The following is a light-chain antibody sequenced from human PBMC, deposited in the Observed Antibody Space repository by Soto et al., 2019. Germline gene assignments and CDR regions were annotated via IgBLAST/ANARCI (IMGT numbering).Light chain of an antibody. CDR1: SSNIGAGYN. CDR3: QSYDSSLSGWV. J-gene: IGLJ3*02. Sequence: QSVLTQPPSVSGAPGQRVTISCAGSSSNIGAGYNVHWYQQFPGTAPTLLIYENTNRPPVVPDRFSGSKSGTSASLAITGLRAEDEADYYCQSYDSSLSGWVFGGGTQLTVL. CDR2: ENT. V-gene: IGLV1-40*01.